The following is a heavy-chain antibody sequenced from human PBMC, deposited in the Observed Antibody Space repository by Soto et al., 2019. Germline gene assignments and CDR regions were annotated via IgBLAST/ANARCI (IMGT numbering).Heavy chain of an antibody. CDR2: ISGSGGWT. D-gene: IGHD6-19*01. V-gene: IGHV3-23*01. CDR3: ARESVKEALDI. J-gene: IGHJ3*02. Sequence: EVQLLESGGGLVQPGGSQRLSCVASGYTIESYAMSWVRQAPGKGLEWVSSISGSGGWTNYADSVKGRFTISRDNSKKTLNLQMNSLGAEDTAVYFCARESVKEALDIWGQGTRVTVSS. CDR1: GYTIESYA.